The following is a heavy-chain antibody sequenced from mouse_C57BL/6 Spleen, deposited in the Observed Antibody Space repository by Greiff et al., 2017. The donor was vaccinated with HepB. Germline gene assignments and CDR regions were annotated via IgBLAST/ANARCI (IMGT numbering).Heavy chain of an antibody. D-gene: IGHD2-4*01. V-gene: IGHV1-7*01. CDR2: INPSSGYT. CDR1: GYTFTSYW. J-gene: IGHJ4*01. Sequence: VKVVESGAELAKPGASVKPSCKASGYTFTSYWMHWVKQRTGQGLEWIGYINPSSGYTKYNQKFKDKATLTADKSSSTAYMQLSSLTYEDSAVYYCARSAYYDYDDAMDYWGQGTSVTVTS. CDR3: ARSAYYDYDDAMDY.